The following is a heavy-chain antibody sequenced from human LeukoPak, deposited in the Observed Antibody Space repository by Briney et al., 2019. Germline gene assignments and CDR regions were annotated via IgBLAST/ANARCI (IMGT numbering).Heavy chain of an antibody. CDR3: ARDLLRLDH. J-gene: IGHJ4*02. CDR2: IWYDGNHQ. Sequence: PGGSLRLSCAASGFTFSSYGMHWVRQAPGKGLEWVAVIWYDGNHQSYGGSVKGRFTISRDNSKNTLFLQMNNLRAEDTAVYFCARDLLRLDHWGKGTVVTVSS. D-gene: IGHD3-16*01. V-gene: IGHV3-33*01. CDR1: GFTFSSYG.